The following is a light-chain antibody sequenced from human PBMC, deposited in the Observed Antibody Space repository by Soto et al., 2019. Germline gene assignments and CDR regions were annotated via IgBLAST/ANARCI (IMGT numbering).Light chain of an antibody. CDR2: YDD. CDR1: SSNVANNA. CDR3: AVWDGSLNGVV. Sequence: QSVLTQPPSVSEAPRQRVTISCSGSSSNVANNAVNWYQQLPGKAPKLLIYYDDLLPSVVSDRFPGSKSGTSASLAISGLQSEEEADYYCAVWDGSLNGVVFGGGTQVTVL. J-gene: IGLJ2*01. V-gene: IGLV1-36*01.